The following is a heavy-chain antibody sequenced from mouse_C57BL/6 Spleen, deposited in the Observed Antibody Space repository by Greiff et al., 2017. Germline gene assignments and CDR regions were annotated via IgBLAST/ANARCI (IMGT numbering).Heavy chain of an antibody. CDR3: TRYNYGSSYDYFDY. CDR2: IYPGNSDT. Sequence: VQLQQSGTVLARPGASVKMSCKTSGYTFTSYWMHWVKQRPGQGLEWIGAIYPGNSDTSYNQKFKGKAKLTAVTSASTAYMELSSLTNEDSAVYYCTRYNYGSSYDYFDYWGQGTTLTVSS. V-gene: IGHV1-5*01. D-gene: IGHD1-1*01. CDR1: GYTFTSYW. J-gene: IGHJ2*01.